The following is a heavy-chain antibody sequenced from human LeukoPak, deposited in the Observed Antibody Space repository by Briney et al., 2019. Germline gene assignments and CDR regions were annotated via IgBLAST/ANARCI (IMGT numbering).Heavy chain of an antibody. CDR2: ISGSGGNT. D-gene: IGHD3-10*01. CDR3: ARGGANYYGSGSYDWFDP. V-gene: IGHV3-23*01. J-gene: IGHJ5*02. CDR1: GFTFSSYA. Sequence: GGSLRLSCAASGFTFSSYAMSWVRQAPGKGLEWVSGISGSGGNTYPADSVKGRFTISRDNAKNSLYLQMNSLRAEDTAVYYCARGGANYYGSGSYDWFDPWGQGTLVTVSS.